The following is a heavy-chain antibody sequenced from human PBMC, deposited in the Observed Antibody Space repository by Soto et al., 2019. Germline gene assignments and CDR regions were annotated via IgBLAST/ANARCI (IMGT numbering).Heavy chain of an antibody. Sequence: QVQLVQSGGEVKKPGASVKVSCKTCGYSFTTYGISWVRQAPGQGLEWMGWISGYNGNTHYAQKFQGRVSMTTDTSTSTVYMELRSLRSDDTAVYYCAREAPAPYYYYGMDVWGQGTTLTVSS. D-gene: IGHD6-6*01. J-gene: IGHJ6*02. CDR3: AREAPAPYYYYGMDV. CDR1: GYSFTTYG. CDR2: ISGYNGNT. V-gene: IGHV1-18*01.